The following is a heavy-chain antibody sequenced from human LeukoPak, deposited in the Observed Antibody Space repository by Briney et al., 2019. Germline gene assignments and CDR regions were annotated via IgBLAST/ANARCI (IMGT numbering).Heavy chain of an antibody. J-gene: IGHJ5*02. CDR1: GFTFSLFG. D-gene: IGHD3-10*01. CDR2: ISSSRRTI. Sequence: PGGSLRLSCAASGFTFSLFGMTWVRQAPGKGLEWISYISSSRRTINYADSVKGRFTISRDNAKNSLYLQMNSLRAEDTAVYYCARGDGSGPRFDPWGQGTLVTVSS. CDR3: ARGDGSGPRFDP. V-gene: IGHV3-48*04.